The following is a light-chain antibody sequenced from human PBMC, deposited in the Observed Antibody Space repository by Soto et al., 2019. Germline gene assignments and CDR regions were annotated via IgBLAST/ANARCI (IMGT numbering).Light chain of an antibody. J-gene: IGKJ1*01. Sequence: QMTVSPAFLYASGGRRINITCGASQSISSYLNWYQQKPGKAPKLLIYAASSLQSGVPSRFSGSGSGTDFTLTISRLQPEDFATYYCQHSYSTPQTFGQGTKVDIK. CDR3: QHSYSTPQT. CDR2: AAS. CDR1: QSISSY. V-gene: IGKV1-39*01.